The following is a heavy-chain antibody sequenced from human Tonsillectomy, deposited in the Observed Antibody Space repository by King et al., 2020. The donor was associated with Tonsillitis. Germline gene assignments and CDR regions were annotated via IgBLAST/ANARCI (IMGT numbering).Heavy chain of an antibody. CDR3: AQTFLFRGYCGGDRCQNFDY. Sequence: TLKESGPTLVKPTQTLTLTCTFSGFSLSTSGVGVGWIRQPPGKALEWLALIYWNDDKRFSPSLKSRLTITKDTSKNQVVLTMTNMDPVDTAIYYCAQTFLFRGYCGGDRCQNFDYWGQGTLVTVSS. D-gene: IGHD2-15*01. J-gene: IGHJ4*02. CDR2: IYWNDDK. V-gene: IGHV2-5*01. CDR1: GFSLSTSGVG.